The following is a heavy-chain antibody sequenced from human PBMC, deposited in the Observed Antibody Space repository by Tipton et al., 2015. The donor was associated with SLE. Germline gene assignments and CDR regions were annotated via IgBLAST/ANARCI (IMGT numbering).Heavy chain of an antibody. J-gene: IGHJ4*02. CDR1: GGSISGYY. D-gene: IGHD2-2*01. CDR2: IYSSGST. CDR3: ARPAAGGYFYYFDY. V-gene: IGHV4-4*09. Sequence: GLVKPSETLSLTCTVSGGSISGYYWSWIRQPPGNGLEWIGNIYSSGSTNYNPSLKSRVTMAVDTSKNQFSLRLSSVTAADTAVYYCARPAAGGYFYYFDYWGQGTLVTVSS.